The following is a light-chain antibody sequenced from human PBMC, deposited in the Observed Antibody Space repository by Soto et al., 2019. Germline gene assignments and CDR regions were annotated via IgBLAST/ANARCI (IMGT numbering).Light chain of an antibody. V-gene: IGKV3-11*01. CDR1: QSVSSY. Sequence: EIVLTQSPATLSLSPGERATLSCRASQSVSSYLAWYQQKPGQAPNLLIYDASNRATGIPARFSGSGSGTDFTLTISSREPEDFAVYYCQQRSHWPVTFGQGTKVEIK. J-gene: IGKJ1*01. CDR3: QQRSHWPVT. CDR2: DAS.